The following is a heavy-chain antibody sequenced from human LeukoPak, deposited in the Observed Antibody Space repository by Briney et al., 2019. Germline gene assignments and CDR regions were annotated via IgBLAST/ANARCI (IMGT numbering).Heavy chain of an antibody. V-gene: IGHV3-53*05. CDR1: GFTVSSNS. Sequence: GGSLRLSCTVSGFTVSSNSMSWVRQAPGKGLEWVSFIYSDNRHYSDSVKGRFTISRDNSKNTLYLQMNNLRPEDTALYYCTKDINSGIFYNTYMDVWGKGTPVTVSS. CDR3: TKDINSGIFYNTYMDV. J-gene: IGHJ6*03. D-gene: IGHD3-10*01. CDR2: IYSDNR.